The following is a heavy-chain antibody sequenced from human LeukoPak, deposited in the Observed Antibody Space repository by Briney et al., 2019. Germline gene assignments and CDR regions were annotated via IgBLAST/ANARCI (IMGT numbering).Heavy chain of an antibody. CDR2: IKQDGSVK. Sequence: GGSLRLSCAASGFTFSSYWMSWVRQAPGKGLEWVANIKQDGSVKYYVDSVKGRFTISRDNAKNSLYLQMNSLRVEDTAVYYCARDLAWGAFDYWGQGILVAVSS. D-gene: IGHD7-27*01. CDR1: GFTFSSYW. V-gene: IGHV3-7*03. J-gene: IGHJ4*02. CDR3: ARDLAWGAFDY.